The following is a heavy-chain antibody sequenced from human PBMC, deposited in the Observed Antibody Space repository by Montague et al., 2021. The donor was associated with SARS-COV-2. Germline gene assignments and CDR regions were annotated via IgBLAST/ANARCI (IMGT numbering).Heavy chain of an antibody. Sequence: CAISGDSVSSNRVAWNWIRQSPPRRLEWLGRTYYRSKWCSDYAPSVRGRLTVNPDASKNEFSLELNYVTPEDTAVYYCVRYSGWFYFDFWGQGTLVTVSS. D-gene: IGHD6-19*01. CDR2: TYYRSKWCS. CDR3: VRYSGWFYFDF. CDR1: GDSVSSNRVA. J-gene: IGHJ4*02. V-gene: IGHV6-1*01.